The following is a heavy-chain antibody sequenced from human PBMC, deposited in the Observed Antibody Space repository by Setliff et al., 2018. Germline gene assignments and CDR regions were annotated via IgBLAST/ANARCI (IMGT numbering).Heavy chain of an antibody. CDR1: GYTFTSYG. Sequence: ASVKVSCKASGYTFTSYGISWVRQAPGQGLEWMGWISAYNGNTNYAQKLQGRVTMATDTSTSTVYMELRSLRSDDTAVYYCARDREGIIVGVPSVWGQGTLVTVSS. CDR3: ARDREGIIVGVPSV. CDR2: ISAYNGNT. J-gene: IGHJ4*02. V-gene: IGHV1-18*01. D-gene: IGHD1-26*01.